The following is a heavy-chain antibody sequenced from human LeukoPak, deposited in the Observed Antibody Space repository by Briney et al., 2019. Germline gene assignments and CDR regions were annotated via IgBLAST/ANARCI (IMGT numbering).Heavy chain of an antibody. CDR2: ISYDGSNK. CDR1: GFTFSSYG. CDR3: AKGKVGAGLELDY. D-gene: IGHD1-26*01. J-gene: IGHJ4*02. V-gene: IGHV3-30*18. Sequence: QSGGSLRLSCAASGFTFSSYGMHWVRQAPGKGLEWVAVISYDGSNKYYADSVKGRFTISRDNSKNTLYLQVNSLRAEDTAVYYCAKGKVGAGLELDYWGQGALVTVSS.